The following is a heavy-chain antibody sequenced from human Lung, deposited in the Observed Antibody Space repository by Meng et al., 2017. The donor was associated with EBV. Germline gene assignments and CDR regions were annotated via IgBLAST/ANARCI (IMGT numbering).Heavy chain of an antibody. CDR3: ANAGRFGESLGDY. CDR1: AGPVIRGGYY. V-gene: IGHV4-31*03. CDR2: IYYTGSS. Sequence: QVQRQRSGPGPVQPSPALSLTFTFSAGPVIRGGYYWSWIRQQPGKGPEWIGYIYYTGSSFYNPSLKSRVTIIVDTSKNQFSLNLSSVTAADTAVYYCANAGRFGESLGDYWGQGILVTVSS. D-gene: IGHD3-10*01. J-gene: IGHJ4*02.